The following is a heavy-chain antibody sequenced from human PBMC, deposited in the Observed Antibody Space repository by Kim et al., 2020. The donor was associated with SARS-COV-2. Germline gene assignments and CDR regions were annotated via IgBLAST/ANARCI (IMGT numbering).Heavy chain of an antibody. Sequence: GGSLRLSCEASGFTFSSSYMNWVRQAPGKGLEWVSIIYRGGNTYYADSVKGRFTISRDNSKNTPFLQMNSLRADDTTVYYCARRIPTSWDIDYWGQGTLVTVSS. CDR2: IYRGGNT. D-gene: IGHD2-2*01. CDR1: GFTFSSSY. V-gene: IGHV3-66*02. CDR3: ARRIPTSWDIDY. J-gene: IGHJ4*02.